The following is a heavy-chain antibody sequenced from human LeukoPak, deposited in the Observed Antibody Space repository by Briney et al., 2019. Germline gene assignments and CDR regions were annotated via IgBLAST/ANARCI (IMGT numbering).Heavy chain of an antibody. V-gene: IGHV3-23*01. CDR1: GFTFSSYA. D-gene: IGHD4-17*01. CDR2: ISGSGGST. J-gene: IGHJ6*02. Sequence: PGGSLRLSCEASGFTFSSYAMSWVRHAPGKGLEWVSAISGSGGSTYYADSVKGRFTISRDNSKNTLYLQMNSLRAEDTAVYYCAKVKSPTTDGNYYYYYGMDVWGQGTTVTVSS. CDR3: AKVKSPTTDGNYYYYYGMDV.